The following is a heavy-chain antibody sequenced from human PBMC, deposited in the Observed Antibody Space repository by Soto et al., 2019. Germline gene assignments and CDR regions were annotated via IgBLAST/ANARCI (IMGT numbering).Heavy chain of an antibody. Sequence: SETLSLTCTVSGGSISSYYWSWIRQPPGKGLEWIGYIYYSGSTNYNPSLKSRVTISVDTSKNQFSLKLSSVTAADTAVYYCARVGLPGWFDPWGQGTVVTVSS. CDR1: GGSISSYY. V-gene: IGHV4-59*01. J-gene: IGHJ5*02. D-gene: IGHD3-10*01. CDR3: ARVGLPGWFDP. CDR2: IYYSGST.